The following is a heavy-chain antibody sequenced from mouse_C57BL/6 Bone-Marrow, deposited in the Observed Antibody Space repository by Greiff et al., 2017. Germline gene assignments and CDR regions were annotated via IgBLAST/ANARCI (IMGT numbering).Heavy chain of an antibody. CDR3: AKPETVVADYYAMDY. CDR1: GFSLTSYG. CDR2: IWGDGST. Sequence: QVHVKQSGPGLVAPSQSLSITCTVSGFSLTSYGVSWVRQPPGKGLEWLGVIWGDGSTNYHSALISRLSISKDNSKSQVFLKLNSLQTDDTATYYCAKPETVVADYYAMDYWGQGTSVTVSS. V-gene: IGHV2-3*01. D-gene: IGHD1-1*01. J-gene: IGHJ4*01.